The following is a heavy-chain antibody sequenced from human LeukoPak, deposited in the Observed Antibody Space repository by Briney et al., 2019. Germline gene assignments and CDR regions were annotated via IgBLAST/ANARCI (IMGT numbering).Heavy chain of an antibody. Sequence: GGSLRLSCAASGFTFSSDAMSWVRQAPGKGLEWVSAISGSGGSTYYADSVKGRFTISRDNSKNTLYLQMNSLRAEDTAVYSCATSYGSGSYPDYWGQGTLVTVSS. D-gene: IGHD3-10*01. CDR1: GFTFSSDA. CDR3: ATSYGSGSYPDY. V-gene: IGHV3-23*01. CDR2: ISGSGGST. J-gene: IGHJ4*02.